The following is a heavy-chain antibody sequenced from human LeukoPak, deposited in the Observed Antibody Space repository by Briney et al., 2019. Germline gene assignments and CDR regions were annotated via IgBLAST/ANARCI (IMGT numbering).Heavy chain of an antibody. V-gene: IGHV3-48*04. CDR1: EFIFSSYS. J-gene: IGHJ5*02. CDR3: ARDVTYHGGDWFDP. Sequence: GGSLRLSCAASEFIFSSYSMCWVRQAPGKGLEWVSYISSSGTSIYYADSVKGRFTISRDNAKNSLYLQMNSLRAEDTAVYPCARDVTYHGGDWFDPWGQGTLVTVSS. D-gene: IGHD4-23*01. CDR2: ISSSGTSI.